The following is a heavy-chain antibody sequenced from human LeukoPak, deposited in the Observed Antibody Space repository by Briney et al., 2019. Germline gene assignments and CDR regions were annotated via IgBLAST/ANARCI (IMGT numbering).Heavy chain of an antibody. CDR1: GFTFSSYS. CDR3: ARDGVEFYNWFDP. D-gene: IGHD2-21*01. CDR2: SSSSSSSTI. Sequence: GGSLRLSCAASGFTFSSYSMNWVRQAPGKGLEWVSYSSSSSSSTIYYADSVKGRFTISRDNAKNTLYLQMNSLRAEDTAVYYCARDGVEFYNWFDPWGQGTLVTVSS. V-gene: IGHV3-48*04. J-gene: IGHJ5*02.